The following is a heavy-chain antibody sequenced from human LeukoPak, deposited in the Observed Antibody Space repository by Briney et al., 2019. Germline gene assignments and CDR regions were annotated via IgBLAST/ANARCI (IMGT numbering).Heavy chain of an antibody. CDR3: ARHGGGGESYPRVFDY. CDR1: GGSISPYY. V-gene: IGHV4-59*08. Sequence: PSETLPLTCTVSGGSISPYYWSWIRQPPGKGLEWIGYIYYSGSTSYNPSLKSRVTISVDTSKNQFSLKLSSVTAADTAVYYCARHGGGGESYPRVFDYWGRGNLVTVSS. J-gene: IGHJ4*02. D-gene: IGHD1-26*01. CDR2: IYYSGST.